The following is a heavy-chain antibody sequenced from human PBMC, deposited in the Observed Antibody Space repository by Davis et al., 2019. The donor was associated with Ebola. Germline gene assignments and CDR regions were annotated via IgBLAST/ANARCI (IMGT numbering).Heavy chain of an antibody. J-gene: IGHJ4*02. V-gene: IGHV3-30-3*01. CDR2: ISYDGNNK. D-gene: IGHD5-18*01. Sequence: GESLKISCAASGFTFSRNAMHWVRQAPGKGLEWVAVISYDGNNKNYLDSVKVRFTISRNNSNSTVSLQMNKLRTEDTALYYCANARYSYGAAYFDNWGRGTLVTVSS. CDR3: ANARYSYGAAYFDN. CDR1: GFTFSRNA.